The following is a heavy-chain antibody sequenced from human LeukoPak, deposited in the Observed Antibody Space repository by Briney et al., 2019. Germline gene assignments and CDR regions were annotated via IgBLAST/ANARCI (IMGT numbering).Heavy chain of an antibody. V-gene: IGHV3-23*01. CDR1: GFTFSSYA. J-gene: IGHJ6*02. D-gene: IGHD1-1*01. Sequence: GGSLRLSCAASGFTFSSYAMSWVRQAPGKGLEWVSAISGSGGSTYYADSVKGRFTISRDNSKNTLYLQMNSLRAEDTAVYYCAKDLGNWNAYGMDVWGQGTTVTVSS. CDR2: ISGSGGST. CDR3: AKDLGNWNAYGMDV.